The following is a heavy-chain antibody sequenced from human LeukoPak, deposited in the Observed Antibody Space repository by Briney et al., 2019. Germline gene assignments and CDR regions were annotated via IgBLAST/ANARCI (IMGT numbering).Heavy chain of an antibody. CDR1: GGTFSNYA. Sequence: GASVKVSCKASGGTFSNYAVSWVRQAPGQGLEWVGGIIPKFGAVTYAQKFQGRVTITADRSTTTVYMELSSLRSEDMAVYYCARDYYYGSGSYQSTYYMDVWGKGTTVTVSS. V-gene: IGHV1-69*06. CDR2: IIPKFGAV. D-gene: IGHD3-10*01. J-gene: IGHJ6*03. CDR3: ARDYYYGSGSYQSTYYMDV.